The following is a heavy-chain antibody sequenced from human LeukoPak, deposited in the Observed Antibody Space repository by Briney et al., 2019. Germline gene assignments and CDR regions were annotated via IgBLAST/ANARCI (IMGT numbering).Heavy chain of an antibody. V-gene: IGHV4-59*12. CDR2: YYYTGST. Sequence: PSETLPLTCTVSGGSLSYYYWSWIRQPPGKGLQWIGYYYYTGSTNYNPSLESRVTISLDTSKNQFSLKLSSVTAADTAIYYCARLGGDGYRGWWFDPWGQGTLVTVSS. CDR1: GGSLSYYY. D-gene: IGHD5-24*01. CDR3: ARLGGDGYRGWWFDP. J-gene: IGHJ5*02.